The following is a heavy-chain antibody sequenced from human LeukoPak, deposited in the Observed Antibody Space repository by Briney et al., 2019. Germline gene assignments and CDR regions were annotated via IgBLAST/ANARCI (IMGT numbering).Heavy chain of an antibody. D-gene: IGHD5-12*01. CDR3: ARVNSGYDLGFDY. Sequence: QTGGSLRLSCAASGFTVSSNYMSWVRQAPGKGLEWVSVIYSGGSTYYADSVKGRFTISRDNSKNTLYLQMNSLRAEDTAVYYCARVNSGYDLGFDYWGQGTLVTVSS. CDR1: GFTVSSNY. J-gene: IGHJ4*02. CDR2: IYSGGST. V-gene: IGHV3-66*01.